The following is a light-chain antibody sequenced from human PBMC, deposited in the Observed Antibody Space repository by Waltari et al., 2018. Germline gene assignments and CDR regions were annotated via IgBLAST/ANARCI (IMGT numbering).Light chain of an antibody. CDR3: QQCNNSPPT. V-gene: IGKV3-11*01. J-gene: IGKJ1*01. Sequence: EIVLTQSPATLSLSPGEGATLSCRASQSVSSQLVWYQQKRGQAPRLLIYDASNRATGIPARFSGSGSGTDFTLTISSLEPEDFAVYYCQQCNNSPPTFVQGTKVEIK. CDR2: DAS. CDR1: QSVSSQ.